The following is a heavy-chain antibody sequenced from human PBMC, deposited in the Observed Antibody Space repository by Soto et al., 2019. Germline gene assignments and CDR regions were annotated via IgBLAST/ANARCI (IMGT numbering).Heavy chain of an antibody. CDR1: GYTLTELS. V-gene: IGHV1-24*01. CDR3: ATGITMIVVAMGYFDY. D-gene: IGHD3-22*01. J-gene: IGHJ4*02. Sequence: ASVKVSCKVSGYTLTELSMHWVRQAPGKGLEWMGGFDPEDGETIYAQKFQGRVTMTEDTSTDTAYMELSSLRSEDTAVYYCATGITMIVVAMGYFDYWGQGTLVPVSS. CDR2: FDPEDGET.